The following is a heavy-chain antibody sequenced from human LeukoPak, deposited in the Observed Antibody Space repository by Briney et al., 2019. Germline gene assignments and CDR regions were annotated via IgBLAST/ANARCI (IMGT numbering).Heavy chain of an antibody. Sequence: SETLSLTCTVSGGSISSYYWSWIRQPAGKGLEWIGRIYTSGSTNYNPSLKSRVTMSVDTSKNQFSLKLSSVTAADTAVYYCARGRRIAAAGTDSDYMDVWGKGTTVTVSS. D-gene: IGHD6-13*01. V-gene: IGHV4-4*07. CDR1: GGSISSYY. CDR3: ARGRRIAAAGTDSDYMDV. J-gene: IGHJ6*03. CDR2: IYTSGST.